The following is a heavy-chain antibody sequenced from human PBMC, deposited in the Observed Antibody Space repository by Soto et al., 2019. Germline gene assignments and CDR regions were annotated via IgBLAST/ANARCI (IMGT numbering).Heavy chain of an antibody. CDR3: AKDLGNCSSTSCYAGAFDY. CDR2: ISGSGEST. D-gene: IGHD2-2*01. Sequence: GGSLRLSCAASGFTFSSYAMSWVRQAPGKGLEWVSGISGSGESTYNADSVKGRFTISRENSKNTLYLQMNSLRAEDTAVYYCAKDLGNCSSTSCYAGAFDYWGQGTLVTVSS. J-gene: IGHJ4*02. CDR1: GFTFSSYA. V-gene: IGHV3-23*01.